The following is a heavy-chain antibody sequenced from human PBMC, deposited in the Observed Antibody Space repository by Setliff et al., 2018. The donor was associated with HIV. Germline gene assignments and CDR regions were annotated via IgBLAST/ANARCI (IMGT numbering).Heavy chain of an antibody. J-gene: IGHJ6*02. D-gene: IGHD3-10*01. CDR1: GFTFSTYW. V-gene: IGHV3-7*01. CDR2: IDQDGSEK. Sequence: PGGSLRLSCAASGFTFSTYWMIWVRQAPGKGLEWVANIDQDGSEKNYVDSVKGRFTISRDNAENSLYLQLNSLRAEDTAVYYCARKLRPGYGMDVWGQGTPVTVSS. CDR3: ARKLRPGYGMDV.